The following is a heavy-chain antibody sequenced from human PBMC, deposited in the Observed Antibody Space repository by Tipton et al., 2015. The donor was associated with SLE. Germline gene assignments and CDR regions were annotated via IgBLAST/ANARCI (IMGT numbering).Heavy chain of an antibody. CDR3: ARDWIMVPGVIRYYAMDV. CDR2: IYYSGST. J-gene: IGHJ6*02. Sequence: TLSLTCTVSGGSIRSNYWSWIRQPPGKGLEWIGYIYYSGSTTYNPSLKSRVTISVDKSKTRFSLKLNSVTAADTAVYYCARDWIMVPGVIRYYAMDVWGQGTTVTVSS. CDR1: GGSIRSNY. V-gene: IGHV4-59*01. D-gene: IGHD3-10*01.